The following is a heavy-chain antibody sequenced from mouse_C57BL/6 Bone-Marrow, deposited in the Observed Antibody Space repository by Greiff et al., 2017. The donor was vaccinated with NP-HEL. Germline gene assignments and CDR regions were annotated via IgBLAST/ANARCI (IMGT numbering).Heavy chain of an antibody. CDR2: IYPRSGNT. Sequence: QVQLQQSGAELARPGASVKLSCKASGYTFTSYGISWVKQRTGQGLEWIGVIYPRSGNTYYNEKFKGKATLTADNSSSTAYLELRSLTSEDSAVYFCARKGSPFDYWGQGTTLTVSS. CDR3: ARKGSPFDY. V-gene: IGHV1-81*01. CDR1: GYTFTSYG. J-gene: IGHJ2*01.